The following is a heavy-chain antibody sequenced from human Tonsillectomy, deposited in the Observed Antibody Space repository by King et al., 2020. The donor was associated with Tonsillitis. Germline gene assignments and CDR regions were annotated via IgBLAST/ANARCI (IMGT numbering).Heavy chain of an antibody. CDR1: GGSISSSNW. CDR2: IYHRGST. V-gene: IGHV4-4*02. Sequence: VQLQESGPGLVKPSGTLSLTCAVSGGSISSSNWWSWVRQPPGKGREWIGEIYHRGSTNYNPSLKSRVTISVDKSKNQFSLKLNSVTAADTAVYHCARWEVGGTANEDGFDIWGQGTMVTVSS. J-gene: IGHJ3*02. D-gene: IGHD6-19*01. CDR3: ARWEVGGTANEDGFDI.